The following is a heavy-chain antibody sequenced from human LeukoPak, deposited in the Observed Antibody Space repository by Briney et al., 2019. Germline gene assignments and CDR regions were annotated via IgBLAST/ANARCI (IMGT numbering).Heavy chain of an antibody. CDR3: AKDDNYIRFLS. CDR2: ISGSGGSA. CDR1: GFTFSSYG. J-gene: IGHJ5*02. D-gene: IGHD3-16*01. V-gene: IGHV3-23*01. Sequence: GGTLRLSCAASGFTFSSYGMSWVRQAPGKGLEWVSAISGSGGSAYYADSVKGRFTISRDNSKNTLYLQMNSLRAEDTAVYYCAKDDNYIRFLSWGQGTLVTVSS.